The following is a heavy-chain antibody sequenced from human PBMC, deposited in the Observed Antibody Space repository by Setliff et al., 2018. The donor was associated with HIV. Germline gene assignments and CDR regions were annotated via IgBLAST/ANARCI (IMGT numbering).Heavy chain of an antibody. CDR2: LRPSGNT. V-gene: IGHV4-39*02. J-gene: IGHJ4*02. CDR3: AGMKIAVAGTGFDN. Sequence: PSETLSLTCTVSGGPFSSSSYYWGWIRQPPGKGLEWIGSLRPSGNTYYNPSLKSRVTISVDTSKNHFSLKLTSVTAADTAVYYCAGMKIAVAGTGFDNWGQGTLVTVSS. D-gene: IGHD6-19*01. CDR1: GGPFSSSSYY.